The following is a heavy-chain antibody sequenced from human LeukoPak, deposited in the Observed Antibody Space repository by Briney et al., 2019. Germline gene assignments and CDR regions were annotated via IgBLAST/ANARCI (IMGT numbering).Heavy chain of an antibody. Sequence: ASVKVSCKASGYTFTNYDISWVRQAPGQGLEWMGWMNPNSANTGYAPEFQGRVTMTSDTSISTAYMDLSSLRSEDTAKYYCARGNYYGNDVYDAFDIWGQGTMVTVSS. V-gene: IGHV1-8*01. CDR1: GYTFTNYD. D-gene: IGHD3-10*01. CDR2: MNPNSANT. J-gene: IGHJ3*02. CDR3: ARGNYYGNDVYDAFDI.